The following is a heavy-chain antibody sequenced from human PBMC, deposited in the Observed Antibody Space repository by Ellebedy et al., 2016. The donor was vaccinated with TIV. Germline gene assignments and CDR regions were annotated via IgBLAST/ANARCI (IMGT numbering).Heavy chain of an antibody. CDR1: GGSISSSSYY. Sequence: MPSETLSLTCAVSGGSISSSSYYWGWIRQPPGKGLEWIGCIFYSGNTYYNPSLKSRLTISVDTSKNQSALKLSSVTAADTAVYFCSGAYGRATPRSWGQGTLVTVSS. CDR2: IFYSGNT. D-gene: IGHD3-10*01. J-gene: IGHJ5*02. CDR3: SGAYGRATPRS. V-gene: IGHV4-39*06.